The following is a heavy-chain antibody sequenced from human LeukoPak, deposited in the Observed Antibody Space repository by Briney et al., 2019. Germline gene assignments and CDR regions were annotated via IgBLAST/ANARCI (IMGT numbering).Heavy chain of an antibody. Sequence: SETLSLTCTVSGGSISSYYWSWFRQPPGKGLEWIGYIYYSGSTNYNPSLKSRVTISVDTSKNQFSLKLSSVTAADTAVYYCARDREMAGRDYYYYMDVWGKGTTVTISS. CDR1: GGSISSYY. J-gene: IGHJ6*03. CDR3: ARDREMAGRDYYYYMDV. CDR2: IYYSGST. D-gene: IGHD5-24*01. V-gene: IGHV4-59*12.